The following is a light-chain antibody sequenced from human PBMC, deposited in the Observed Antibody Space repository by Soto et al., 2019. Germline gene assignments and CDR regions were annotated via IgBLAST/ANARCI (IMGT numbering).Light chain of an antibody. Sequence: IVMTQSPATLSVSPGERATLSCRASQSVSSNLAWYQQKPGQPPRRLIYGASTRATRIPARFSGSGPGTEFTLTISSLQSEDFAVYYCQQYNNWPGTFGQGTKV. J-gene: IGKJ1*01. CDR2: GAS. V-gene: IGKV3-15*01. CDR3: QQYNNWPGT. CDR1: QSVSSN.